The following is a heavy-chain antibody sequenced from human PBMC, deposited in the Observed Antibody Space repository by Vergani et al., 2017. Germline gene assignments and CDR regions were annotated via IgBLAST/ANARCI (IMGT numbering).Heavy chain of an antibody. CDR1: GYIFTRYG. D-gene: IGHD6-19*01. CDR3: ARDSSGPLDN. CDR2: ISTYNGNT. J-gene: IGHJ4*02. Sequence: QVQLVQSGAEVKKPGSSVKVSCKASGYIFTRYGMSWVRQAPGQGLEWMGWISTYNGNTRYAQKLQGRVTMTTDTSTSTAYLEMRSLRSDDTAVYYCARDSSGPLDNGGQGTLVTVSS. V-gene: IGHV1-18*01.